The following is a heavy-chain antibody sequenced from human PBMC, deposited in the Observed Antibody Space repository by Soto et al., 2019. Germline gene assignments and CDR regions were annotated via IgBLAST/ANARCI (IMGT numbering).Heavy chain of an antibody. CDR1: GFTFSSYA. J-gene: IGHJ4*02. V-gene: IGHV3-23*01. CDR3: AKDTRITMIERPYYFDY. CDR2: ISGSGGST. Sequence: GGSLRLSCAASGFTFSSYAMSWVRQAPGKGLEWVSAISGSGGSTYYADSVKGRFTISRDNSKNTLYLQMNSLRAEDTAVYYCAKDTRITMIERPYYFDYWGQGTLVTVSS. D-gene: IGHD3-22*01.